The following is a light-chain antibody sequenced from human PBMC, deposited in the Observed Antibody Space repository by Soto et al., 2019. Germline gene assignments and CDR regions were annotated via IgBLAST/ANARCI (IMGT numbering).Light chain of an antibody. CDR1: QTISSW. Sequence: DIQMTQSPSTLSGSVGDRVTITCRASQTISSWLAWYQQKPGKAPKLLIYKASTLKSGVPSRFSGSGSGTEFTLTISSLQPDDFALYYCQHYNSYSEAFGQGTKVE. CDR3: QHYNSYSEA. V-gene: IGKV1-5*03. CDR2: KAS. J-gene: IGKJ1*01.